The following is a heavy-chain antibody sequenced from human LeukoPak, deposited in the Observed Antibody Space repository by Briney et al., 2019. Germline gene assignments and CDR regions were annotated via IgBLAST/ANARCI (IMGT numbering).Heavy chain of an antibody. CDR1: GFTSSSYA. CDR3: AREGLYCSSTSCYGRLPYYYYYGMDV. CDR2: ISGSGGST. V-gene: IGHV3-23*01. J-gene: IGHJ6*02. Sequence: GGSLRLSCAASGFTSSSYATSWVRQAPGKGLEWVSAISGSGGSTYYADSVKGRFTISRDNAKNSLYLQMNSLRAEDTAVYYCAREGLYCSSTSCYGRLPYYYYYGMDVWGQGTTVTVSS. D-gene: IGHD2-2*01.